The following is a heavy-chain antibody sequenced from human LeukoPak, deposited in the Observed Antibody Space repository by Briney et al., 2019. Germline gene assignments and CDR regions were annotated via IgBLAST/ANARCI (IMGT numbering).Heavy chain of an antibody. J-gene: IGHJ5*02. CDR1: GYSFTSYW. Sequence: KNRESLKISCKGSGYSFTSYWIGWVRQMPGKGLEWMGVIYPGDSDTRYSPSFQGQVTISADKSISTAYLQWSSLKASDTAMYYCARQRAHLHNWFDPWGQGTLVTVSS. V-gene: IGHV5-51*01. CDR2: IYPGDSDT. CDR3: ARQRAHLHNWFDP.